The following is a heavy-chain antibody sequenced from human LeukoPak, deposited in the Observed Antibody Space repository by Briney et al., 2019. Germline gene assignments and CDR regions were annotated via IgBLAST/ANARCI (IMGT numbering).Heavy chain of an antibody. V-gene: IGHV1-69*13. CDR3: ARDYDYVPDY. D-gene: IGHD3-16*01. CDR2: IIPIFGTA. Sequence: SVKVSCKASGGTFSSYAISWVRQAPGQGLEWMGGIIPIFGTANYAQKFQGRVTITADESTSTAYMELSSLRSDDTAVYYCARDYDYVPDYWGQGTLVTVSS. J-gene: IGHJ4*02. CDR1: GGTFSSYA.